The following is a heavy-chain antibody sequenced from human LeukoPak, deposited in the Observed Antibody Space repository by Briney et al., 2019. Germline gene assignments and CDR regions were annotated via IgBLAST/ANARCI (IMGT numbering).Heavy chain of an antibody. CDR1: GGSFSGYY. CDR3: ARHRRIDSSSWSPYYYYGMDV. CDR2: INHSGST. V-gene: IGHV4-34*01. D-gene: IGHD6-13*01. Sequence: PSDTLSLPCAVYGGSFSGYYWSWIRQPPGKGLEWIGEINHSGSTNYNPSLKSRVTISVDTSKNQFSLKLSSVTAADTAVYYCARHRRIDSSSWSPYYYYGMDVWGQGTTVTVSS. J-gene: IGHJ6*02.